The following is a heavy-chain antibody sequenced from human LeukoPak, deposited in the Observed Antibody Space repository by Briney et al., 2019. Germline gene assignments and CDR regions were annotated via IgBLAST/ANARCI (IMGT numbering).Heavy chain of an antibody. J-gene: IGHJ4*02. CDR3: ARVSGSYWY. V-gene: IGHV4-59*01. CDR1: VGSLSRYY. Sequence: SETLSLTCTVSVGSLSRYYWSWIRQPPGRGLEWVGQIYYSGSTNYNPSLKSRVTISVDTSKNQFALKLTSVTAADTAVYYCARVSGSYWYWGQGTLVTVSS. D-gene: IGHD1-26*01. CDR2: IYYSGST.